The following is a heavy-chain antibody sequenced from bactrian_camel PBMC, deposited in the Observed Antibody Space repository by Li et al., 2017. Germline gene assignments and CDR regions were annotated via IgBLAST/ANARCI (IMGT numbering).Heavy chain of an antibody. D-gene: IGHD6*01. J-gene: IGHJ6*01. CDR1: GHTGRMYC. V-gene: IGHV3S57*01. CDR3: VRPGENGGTFGY. Sequence: VQLVESGGGSVQAGGSLRLSCGASSGHTGRMYCMAWFRQAPGKEREGVVALASDGSTWYADSVRGRFTISRDNAKNTVYLQMNSLKPEYTAVYYCVRPGENGGTFGYWGQGTQVTVS. CDR2: LASDGST.